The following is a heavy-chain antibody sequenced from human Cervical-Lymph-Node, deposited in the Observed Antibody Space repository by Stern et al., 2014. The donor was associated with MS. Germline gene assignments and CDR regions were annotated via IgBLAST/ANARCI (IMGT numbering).Heavy chain of an antibody. D-gene: IGHD1-1*01. J-gene: IGHJ4*02. CDR3: ANGGTTWN. CDR1: ALAFSRYW. CDR2: INQAGSEK. V-gene: IGHV3-7*03. Sequence: EVQLVESGGGEVQPGGSLRLSCVASALAFSRYWMNWVRQAPGKGLQWVAKINQAGSEKYYVDSVKGRFTISRDNAKKSLYLQMNNLRSEDTAVYYCANGGTTWNWGQGTLVTVSS.